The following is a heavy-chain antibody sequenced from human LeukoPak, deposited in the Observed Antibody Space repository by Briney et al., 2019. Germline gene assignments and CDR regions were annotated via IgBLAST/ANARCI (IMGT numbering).Heavy chain of an antibody. CDR2: ISGSGQST. D-gene: IGHD6-13*01. J-gene: IGHJ3*02. V-gene: IGHV3-23*01. CDR1: GFTFSISA. CDR3: TKLNSTWYSDVFDT. Sequence: VPLGGSLRLSREASGFTFSISAMSWVRQVPGRGLEWLSGISGSGQSTYHADSVKGRFTVSRDNSKNMLYLQMDSLRVDDTAIYFCTKLNSTWYSDVFDTWGQGTMASVSS.